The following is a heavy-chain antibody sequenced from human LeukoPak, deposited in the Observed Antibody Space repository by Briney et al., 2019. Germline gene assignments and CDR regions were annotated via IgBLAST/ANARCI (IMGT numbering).Heavy chain of an antibody. Sequence: PGGSLRLSCAASGFTFSSYWMTWVRQAPGKGLEWVANIKQDGSEKYYVDSVKGRFTISRDNAKGSLYLQMNSLRAADTAVYYCGTHAGRTGSDDWGQGTLVTVSS. CDR2: IKQDGSEK. CDR1: GFTFSSYW. D-gene: IGHD3/OR15-3a*01. V-gene: IGHV3-7*03. J-gene: IGHJ4*02. CDR3: GTHAGRTGSDD.